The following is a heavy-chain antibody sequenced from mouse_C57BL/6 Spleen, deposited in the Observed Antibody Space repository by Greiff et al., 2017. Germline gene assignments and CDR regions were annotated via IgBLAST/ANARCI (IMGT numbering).Heavy chain of an antibody. CDR1: GYAFTNYL. D-gene: IGHD1-1*01. Sequence: QVQLKESGAELVRPGTSVKVSCKASGYAFTNYLIEWVKQRPGQGLEWIGVINPGSGGTNYNEKFKGKATLTADKSSSTAYMQLSSLTSEDSAVYFCARAQGFNYYGSSYFDYWGQGTTLTVSS. CDR3: ARAQGFNYYGSSYFDY. J-gene: IGHJ2*01. CDR2: INPGSGGT. V-gene: IGHV1-54*01.